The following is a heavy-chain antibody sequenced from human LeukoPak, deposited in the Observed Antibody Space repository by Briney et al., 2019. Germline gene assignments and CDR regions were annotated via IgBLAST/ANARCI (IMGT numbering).Heavy chain of an antibody. CDR2: IIPIFGRA. D-gene: IGHD3-9*01. V-gene: IGHV1-69*06. CDR1: VGTFSSYA. Sequence: GPSVTVSFKGSVGTFSSYANSWVRQAPGQGLEWVGVIIPIFGRANYAKKFPGRVTTTSDKSTRRAYLQLSNLTAEDTAVYYCARGRALYSDFLPGCGYYGMDVWGKGTTVTVSS. J-gene: IGHJ6*04. CDR3: ARGRALYSDFLPGCGYYGMDV.